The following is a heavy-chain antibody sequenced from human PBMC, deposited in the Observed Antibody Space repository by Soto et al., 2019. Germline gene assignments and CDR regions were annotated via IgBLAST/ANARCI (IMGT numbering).Heavy chain of an antibody. J-gene: IGHJ5*02. CDR2: IHGNGGGT. V-gene: IGHV3-23*01. CDR1: GFNVRNYA. Sequence: EVQLLESGGGLVQPGGSLRLSCAASGFNVRNYAMSWVRQPPGKGVEWVSSIHGNGGGTYYADSVKGRFTVSRDDSKETLYLQLSGLRVDDTAVYYCAKDAVAVNGVWDWFDPWGQGTLVTVSS. CDR3: AKDAVAVNGVWDWFDP. D-gene: IGHD3-16*01.